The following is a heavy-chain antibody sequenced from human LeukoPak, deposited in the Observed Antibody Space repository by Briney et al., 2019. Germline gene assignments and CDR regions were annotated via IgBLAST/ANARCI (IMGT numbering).Heavy chain of an antibody. V-gene: IGHV3-33*01. Sequence: GGSLRLSCAASGFAFSSYGMHWVRQAPGKGLEWVAVIWYDGSNKYYADSVKGRFTISRDNSKNTLYLQMNSLRAEDTAVYYCARLGAATTPSYYYYGMDVWGQGTTVTVSS. J-gene: IGHJ6*02. CDR1: GFAFSSYG. D-gene: IGHD1-26*01. CDR2: IWYDGSNK. CDR3: ARLGAATTPSYYYYGMDV.